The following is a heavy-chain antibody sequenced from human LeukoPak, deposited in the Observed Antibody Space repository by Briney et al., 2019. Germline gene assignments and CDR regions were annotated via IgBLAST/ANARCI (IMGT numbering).Heavy chain of an antibody. V-gene: IGHV4-59*01. D-gene: IGHD3-10*01. Sequence: GSLRLSCAASGFTFSDYYMSWIRQPPGKGLEWIGHISYSGSTNYNPSLKSRVTISLDTSKNQLSLKLSSVTTADTAVYYCARGQAALWFGELWGQGTLVTVSS. J-gene: IGHJ4*02. CDR3: ARGQAALWFGEL. CDR2: ISYSGST. CDR1: GFTFSDYY.